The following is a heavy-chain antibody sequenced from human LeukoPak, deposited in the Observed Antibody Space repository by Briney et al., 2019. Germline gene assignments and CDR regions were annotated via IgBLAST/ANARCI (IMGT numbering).Heavy chain of an antibody. D-gene: IGHD3-10*01. J-gene: IGHJ6*03. CDR3: ARSLRVRGVPDYMDV. Sequence: PGGSLTLSCAASGFTVSSNYMTWVRQAPGKGLEWVSVIHKSAITYYADTVKGRFTISRDNSKNTLYLQMNSLRAEDTAVYYCARSLRVRGVPDYMDVWGKGTTVIISS. CDR2: IHKSAIT. CDR1: GFTVSSNY. V-gene: IGHV3-53*01.